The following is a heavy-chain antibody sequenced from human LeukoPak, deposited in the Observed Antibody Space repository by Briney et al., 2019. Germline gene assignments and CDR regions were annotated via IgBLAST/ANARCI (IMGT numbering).Heavy chain of an antibody. Sequence: SVPTLVNPTQTLTLTCTFSGYSLRTSGVGVGWIRKPPGKALEWLALIYWDDDKRYSPSLKSRLTITKDTSKNQVVLTMTNMDPVDTATYYCAHRARAVGARAFDIWGQGTMVTVSS. CDR2: IYWDDDK. J-gene: IGHJ3*02. D-gene: IGHD1-26*01. CDR1: GYSLRTSGVG. V-gene: IGHV2-5*02. CDR3: AHRARAVGARAFDI.